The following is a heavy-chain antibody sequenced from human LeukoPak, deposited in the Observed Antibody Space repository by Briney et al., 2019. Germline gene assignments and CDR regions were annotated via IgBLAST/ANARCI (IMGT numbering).Heavy chain of an antibody. CDR2: IKQDGSEK. D-gene: IGHD7-27*01. CDR3: AKDGGLWVSAHWGDS. CDR1: GFTFSSYW. J-gene: IGHJ4*02. Sequence: GGSLRLSCEASGFTFSSYWMSWVRQAPGKGLEWVANIKQDGSEKYYVDSVKGRFTISRDNSKNTLYLQMNSLRAEDTAVYYCAKDGGLWVSAHWGDSWGRGTLVTVSS. V-gene: IGHV3-7*03.